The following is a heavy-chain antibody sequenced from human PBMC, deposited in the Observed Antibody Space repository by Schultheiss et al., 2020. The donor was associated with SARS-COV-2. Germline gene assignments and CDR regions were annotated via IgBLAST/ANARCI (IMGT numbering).Heavy chain of an antibody. V-gene: IGHV3-66*01. CDR1: GFTFSSNY. D-gene: IGHD4-17*01. CDR3: AKKHDYGDYSDAFDI. J-gene: IGHJ3*02. CDR2: IYSGGST. Sequence: GGSLRLSCAASGFTFSSNYMSWVRQAPGKGLEWVSVIYSGGSTYYADSVKGRFTISRDNSKNTLYLQMNSLRAEDTAVYYCAKKHDYGDYSDAFDIWGQGTTVTVSS.